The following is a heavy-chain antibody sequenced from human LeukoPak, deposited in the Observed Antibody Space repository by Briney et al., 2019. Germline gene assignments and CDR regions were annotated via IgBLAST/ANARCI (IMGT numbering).Heavy chain of an antibody. Sequence: GGALRLSRAPSGFTFSNSNINWLRQAPGEGLEWVSSICASSTYIYYADSVKGRFTISRDNAKNSLFLQMNSLRAEDTAVYYCARGRWYCSGGTCYPDAFDIWGQGTMVTVSS. V-gene: IGHV3-21*01. CDR2: ICASSTYI. D-gene: IGHD2-15*01. CDR1: GFTFSNSN. J-gene: IGHJ3*02. CDR3: ARGRWYCSGGTCYPDAFDI.